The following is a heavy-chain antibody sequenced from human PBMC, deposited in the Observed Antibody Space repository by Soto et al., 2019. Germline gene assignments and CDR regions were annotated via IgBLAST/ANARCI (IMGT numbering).Heavy chain of an antibody. CDR1: YC. J-gene: IGHJ1*01. Sequence: YCAEWFHQPPWKGMEWIGYIYHSGSTYYNPSLKSRVTISVDRSKTQFSLKLSSVTAADTAVYFCVRIWRYTYCSVYPFATCFQ. D-gene: IGHD2-15*01. V-gene: IGHV4-30-2*01. CDR2: IYHSGST. CDR3: VRIWRYTYCSVYPFATCFQ.